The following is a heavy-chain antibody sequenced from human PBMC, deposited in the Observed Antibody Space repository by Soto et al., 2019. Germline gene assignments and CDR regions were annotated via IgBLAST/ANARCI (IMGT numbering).Heavy chain of an antibody. CDR3: ARVRSSTTSVYYYYMDL. CDR2: ISSNSRTI. Sequence: GXSLRLSCAGSGFTFNTFGLNWFRQAAGKGLGWVCYISSNSRTIYYADSVQGRFTISRDNAQNSLYLQMNSLRSEDTAVYYCARVRSSTTSVYYYYMDLWGKGTTVTVSS. V-gene: IGHV3-48*01. J-gene: IGHJ6*03. CDR1: GFTFNTFG. D-gene: IGHD2-2*01.